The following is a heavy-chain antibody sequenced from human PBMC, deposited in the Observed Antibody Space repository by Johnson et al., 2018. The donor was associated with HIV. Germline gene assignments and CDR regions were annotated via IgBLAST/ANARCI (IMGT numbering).Heavy chain of an antibody. CDR3: AKAFSTFRDAFDI. V-gene: IGHV3-30-3*01. D-gene: IGHD2/OR15-2a*01. CDR1: GFTFSSYA. J-gene: IGHJ3*02. CDR2: ISYDGSNN. Sequence: VQLVESGGGLVQPGRSLRLSCAASGFTFSSYAMHWVRQAPGKGLEWVAVISYDGSNNYYAESVKGRFTISRDNSKNTLFLQMNSLRAEDTAVYFCAKAFSTFRDAFDIWGQGTMVTVSS.